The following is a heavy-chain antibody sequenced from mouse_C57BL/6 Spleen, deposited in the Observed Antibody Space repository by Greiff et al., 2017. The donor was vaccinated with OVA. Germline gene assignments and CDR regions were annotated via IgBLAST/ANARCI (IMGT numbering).Heavy chain of an antibody. V-gene: IGHV1-50*01. J-gene: IGHJ2*01. CDR1: GYTFTSYW. Sequence: QVQLQQPGAELVKPGASVKLSCKASGYTFTSYWMQWVKQRPGQGLEWIGEIDPSDSYTNYNQKFKGKATLTVDTSSSTAYMQLSSLTSEDSAVYYCARRGAYDYEDYWGQGTTLTVSS. CDR2: IDPSDSYT. CDR3: ARRGAYDYEDY. D-gene: IGHD2-4*01.